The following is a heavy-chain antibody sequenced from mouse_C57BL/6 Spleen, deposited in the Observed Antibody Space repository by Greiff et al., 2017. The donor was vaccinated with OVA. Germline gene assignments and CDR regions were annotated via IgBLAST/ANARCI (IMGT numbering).Heavy chain of an antibody. V-gene: IGHV4-1*01. Sequence: AAAGIDFSRYWMRWVRRAPGKGLEWIGEINPDSSTINYAPSLKDKFIISRDNAKNTLYLQMSKVRSEDTALYYCARRDYYGGYFDVWGTGTTVTVSS. CDR1: GIDFSRYW. J-gene: IGHJ1*03. D-gene: IGHD1-1*01. CDR3: ARRDYYGGYFDV. CDR2: INPDSSTI.